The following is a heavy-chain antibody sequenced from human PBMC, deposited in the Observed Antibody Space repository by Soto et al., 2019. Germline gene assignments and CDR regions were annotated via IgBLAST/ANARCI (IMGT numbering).Heavy chain of an antibody. CDR1: GGSISSYY. Sequence: PSETLSLTCTVSGGSISSYYWSWIRQPPGKGLEWIGYIYYSGSTNYDPSLKSRVTISVDTSKNQFSLKLSSVTAADTAVYYCARHSVNWFDPWGQGTLVTVSS. CDR3: ARHSVNWFDP. CDR2: IYYSGST. V-gene: IGHV4-59*08. J-gene: IGHJ5*02.